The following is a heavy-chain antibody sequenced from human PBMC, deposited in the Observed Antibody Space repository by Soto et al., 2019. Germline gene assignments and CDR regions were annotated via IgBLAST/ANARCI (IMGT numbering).Heavy chain of an antibody. V-gene: IGHV4-61*03. CDR3: ARQRIAAAQYYFDY. Sequence: EPLSLTCTVAGVCVSRGSYYWTWMRQSPGKGLEWMGYVLSSGSTDYNPSLKRRVTISVDTSKNDFSLKLRSVTAADTAVYYCARQRIAAAQYYFDYWGQGMVVTVPS. CDR2: VLSSGST. D-gene: IGHD6-13*01. J-gene: IGHJ4*02. CDR1: GVCVSRGSYY.